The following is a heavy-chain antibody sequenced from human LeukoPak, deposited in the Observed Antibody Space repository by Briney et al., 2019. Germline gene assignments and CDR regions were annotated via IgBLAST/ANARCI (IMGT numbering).Heavy chain of an antibody. CDR2: IYYSGST. J-gene: IGHJ4*02. CDR3: VRVSMPYGSGSHYFDY. V-gene: IGHV4-38-2*02. Sequence: TSETLSLTCTVSGYSISSGYYWGWIRQPPGKGLEWIGSIYYSGSTYYNPSLKSRVTISVDTSKNQFSLKLSSVTAADTAVYYCVRVSMPYGSGSHYFDYWGQGTLVTVSS. D-gene: IGHD3-10*01. CDR1: GYSISSGYY.